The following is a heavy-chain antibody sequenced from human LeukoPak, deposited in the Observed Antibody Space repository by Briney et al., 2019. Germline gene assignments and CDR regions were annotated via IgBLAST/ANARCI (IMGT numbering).Heavy chain of an antibody. Sequence: PPETLSLTCAVSGYSITIGYYWGWSRQPPGKGLEGFGSIFLSGSTSNNPSLKSRVTISVDTSKNQFSLKLSSVTAADTVVYYCAISPLYCSGGSCYESSDAFDIWGQGAMVTVSS. CDR3: AISPLYCSGGSCYESSDAFDI. D-gene: IGHD2-15*01. J-gene: IGHJ3*02. CDR1: GYSITIGYY. V-gene: IGHV4-38-2*01. CDR2: IFLSGST.